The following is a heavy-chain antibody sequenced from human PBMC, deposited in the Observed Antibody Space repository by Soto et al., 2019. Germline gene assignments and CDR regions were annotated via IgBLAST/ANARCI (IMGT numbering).Heavy chain of an antibody. D-gene: IGHD3-3*01. CDR1: GGSISRYY. J-gene: IGHJ5*02. Sequence: SETLSLTCTVSGGSISRYYWSWIRQPPGKGLEWIGYIYYSGSTNYNPSLKSRVTISVDTSKNQFSLKLSSVTAADTAVYYCARDASYDFWSGYQTYNWFDPWGQGTLVTVSS. CDR2: IYYSGST. V-gene: IGHV4-59*01. CDR3: ARDASYDFWSGYQTYNWFDP.